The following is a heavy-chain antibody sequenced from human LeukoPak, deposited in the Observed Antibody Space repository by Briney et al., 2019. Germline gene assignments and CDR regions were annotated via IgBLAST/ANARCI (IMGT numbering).Heavy chain of an antibody. CDR3: ARDLSDSSGWYFDL. CDR1: GFTFSSYS. D-gene: IGHD3-22*01. J-gene: IGHJ2*01. Sequence: GGSLRLSCAASGFTFSSYSMNWVRQAPGKGLEWVSFISSSSSYIYYADSVKGRFTISRDNAKNPLYLQMNSLRAEDTAVYYCARDLSDSSGWYFDLWGRGTLVTVSS. CDR2: ISSSSSYI. V-gene: IGHV3-21*01.